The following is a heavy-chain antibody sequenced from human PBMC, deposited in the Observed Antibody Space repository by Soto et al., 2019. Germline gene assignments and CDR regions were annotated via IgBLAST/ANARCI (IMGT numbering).Heavy chain of an antibody. CDR3: AKDSPYYDFWSGYYNPTDWFDP. V-gene: IGHV3-23*01. D-gene: IGHD3-3*01. Sequence: GALRLSCAASGFTFSSYAMGWVRQAPGKGLEWVSAISGSGGSTYYADSVKGRFTISRDNSKNTLYLQMNSLRAEDTAVYYCAKDSPYYDFWSGYYNPTDWFDPWGQGTLVTVSS. J-gene: IGHJ5*02. CDR1: GFTFSSYA. CDR2: ISGSGGST.